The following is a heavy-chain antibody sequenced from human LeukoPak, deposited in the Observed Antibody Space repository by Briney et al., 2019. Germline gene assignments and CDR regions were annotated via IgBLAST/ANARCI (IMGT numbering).Heavy chain of an antibody. J-gene: IGHJ3*02. V-gene: IGHV4-4*07. Sequence: SETLSLTCSVSGGSINSYYWSWIRQSAGKGLEWIGRIYSSGSTNYNPSLESRVTMSVDTSKNQFYLKLRSVTAADTAVYYCARPFWSGYPYAFDIWGQGTMVTVSS. CDR1: GGSINSYY. CDR3: ARPFWSGYPYAFDI. CDR2: IYSSGST. D-gene: IGHD3-3*01.